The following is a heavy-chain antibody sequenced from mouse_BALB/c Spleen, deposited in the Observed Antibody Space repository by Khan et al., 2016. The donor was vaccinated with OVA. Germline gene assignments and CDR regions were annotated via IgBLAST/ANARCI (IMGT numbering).Heavy chain of an antibody. Sequence: EVELVESGGGLVKPGGSLKLSCSASGFTFSSYAMSWVLQTPEKRLECVATISTGGHYTFYPDSVKGRFTISRDNAKNTLYLQMSSLRSEDTAMYYCARSVGDYHAMDYWGQGTSVTVSS. CDR1: GFTFSSYA. CDR2: ISTGGHYT. V-gene: IGHV5-9-3*01. J-gene: IGHJ4*01. CDR3: ARSVGDYHAMDY. D-gene: IGHD2-13*01.